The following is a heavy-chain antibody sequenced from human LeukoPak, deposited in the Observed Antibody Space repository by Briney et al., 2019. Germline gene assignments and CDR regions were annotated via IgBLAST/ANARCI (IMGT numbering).Heavy chain of an antibody. CDR2: INPNSGGT. Sequence: ASVKVSCKASGYTFTGYYMHWVRQAPGQGLEWMGWINPNSGGTNYAQKFQGRVTMTRDTSISTAYMELNRLRSDDTAVCFCARAPPGPRYGVIIGYFHQWGQGTLVTVSS. V-gene: IGHV1-2*02. J-gene: IGHJ1*01. D-gene: IGHD5-18*01. CDR3: ARAPPGPRYGVIIGYFHQ. CDR1: GYTFTGYY.